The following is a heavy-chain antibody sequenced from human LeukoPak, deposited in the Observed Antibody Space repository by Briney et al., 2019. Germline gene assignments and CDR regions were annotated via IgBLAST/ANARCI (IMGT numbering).Heavy chain of an antibody. D-gene: IGHD3-22*01. J-gene: IGHJ5*02. CDR2: ISAYNGNT. CDR1: GYTSTSYG. CDR3: ARSDSSGYYGWFDP. V-gene: IGHV1-18*01. Sequence: ASVTVSCTASGYTSTSYGISWVRQAPGQGLEWMGWISAYNGNTNYAQKLQGRVTMTTDTSTSTAYTELRSLRSDDTAVYYCARSDSSGYYGWFDPWGQGTLVTVSS.